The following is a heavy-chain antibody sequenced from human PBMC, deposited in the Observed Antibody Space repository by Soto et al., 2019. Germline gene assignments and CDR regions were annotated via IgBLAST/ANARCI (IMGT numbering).Heavy chain of an antibody. V-gene: IGHV1-69*12. Sequence: QALLAQSGAEVRKPGSSVKVSCTASGDTLDNYSISWVRQAPGQGLEWMGGIIPLFGTLHYTQKLQGRLTISADESLTTAFMTLSSLTFEDTAVYYRARETRSSIFGSDTWGQGTLVTVSP. J-gene: IGHJ5*02. CDR3: ARETRSSIFGSDT. CDR2: IIPLFGTL. D-gene: IGHD3-3*01. CDR1: GDTLDNYS.